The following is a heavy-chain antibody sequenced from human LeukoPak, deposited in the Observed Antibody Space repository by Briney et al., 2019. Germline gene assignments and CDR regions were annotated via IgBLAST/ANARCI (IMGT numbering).Heavy chain of an antibody. Sequence: GGSLRLSCVASGFTFSSYWMNWVRQAPGKGLEWVANIKQDGSEKYYVDSVRGRFTISRDNAKNSLYLQMNSLRVEDTAVYYCATDTSGYTAPVDFWGQGTLVTVSS. D-gene: IGHD3-22*01. CDR2: IKQDGSEK. CDR3: ATDTSGYTAPVDF. J-gene: IGHJ4*02. CDR1: GFTFSSYW. V-gene: IGHV3-7*03.